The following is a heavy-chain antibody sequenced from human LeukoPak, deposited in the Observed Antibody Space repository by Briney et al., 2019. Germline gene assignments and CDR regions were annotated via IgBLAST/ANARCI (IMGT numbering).Heavy chain of an antibody. V-gene: IGHV1-8*01. CDR2: MNPNSGNT. CDR3: AIPNNPSGSWYFFDP. CDR1: GYTFTSYD. D-gene: IGHD6-13*01. Sequence: GASVKVSCKASGYTFTSYDINWVRQATGQGLEWMGWMNPNSGNTGYAQKFQGRVTMTRNTSISTAYMELSSLRSEDTAVYYCAIPNNPSGSWYFFDPWGQGTLVTVSS. J-gene: IGHJ5*02.